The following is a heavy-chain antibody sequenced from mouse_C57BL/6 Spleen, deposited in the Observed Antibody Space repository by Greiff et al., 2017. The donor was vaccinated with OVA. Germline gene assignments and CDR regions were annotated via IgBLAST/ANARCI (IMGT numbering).Heavy chain of an antibody. CDR2: INYDGSST. D-gene: IGHD2-5*01. Sequence: DVHLVESEGGLVQPGSSMKLSCTASGFTFSDYYMAWVRQVPEKGLEWVANINYDGSSTYYLDSLKSRFIISRDNAKNILYLQMSSLKSEDTATYYCARDAYYSNYGYAMDYWGQGTSVTVSS. CDR3: ARDAYYSNYGYAMDY. J-gene: IGHJ4*01. CDR1: GFTFSDYY. V-gene: IGHV5-16*01.